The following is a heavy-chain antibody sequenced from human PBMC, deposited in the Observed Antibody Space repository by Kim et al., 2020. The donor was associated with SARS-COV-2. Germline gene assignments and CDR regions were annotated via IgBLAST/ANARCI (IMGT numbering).Heavy chain of an antibody. J-gene: IGHJ4*02. CDR3: ARADCTTAACPQDY. Sequence: SETLSLTCAVSGGSFRNSYWWIWVRQPPGKGLEWIGEISHTGTTNYYPSLKSRVSISLDKSNNQFSLNLSSVIAADTAIYYCARADCTTAACPQDYWGPGTLVTVSS. CDR1: GGSFRNSYW. CDR2: ISHTGTT. D-gene: IGHD2-15*01. V-gene: IGHV4-4*02.